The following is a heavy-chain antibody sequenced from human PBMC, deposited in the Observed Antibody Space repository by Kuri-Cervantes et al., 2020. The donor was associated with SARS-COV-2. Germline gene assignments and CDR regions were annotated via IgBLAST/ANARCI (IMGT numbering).Heavy chain of an antibody. J-gene: IGHJ4*02. Sequence: ASVKVSCKASGFTFDNYGFTWVRQAPGQGLEWMSWIAASNGETNYAQKFQGRVTMTTDTATSTAYMELSSLRSEDTAVYYCATDQGGWKGFDYWGQGTLVTVSS. CDR2: IAASNGET. V-gene: IGHV1-18*01. CDR3: ATDQGGWKGFDY. CDR1: GFTFDNYG. D-gene: IGHD1-1*01.